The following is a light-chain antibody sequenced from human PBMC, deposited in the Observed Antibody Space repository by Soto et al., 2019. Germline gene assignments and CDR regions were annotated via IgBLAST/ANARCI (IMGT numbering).Light chain of an antibody. CDR2: GAS. J-gene: IGKJ4*01. CDR3: QPYNNWPLT. Sequence: EIVITQSPATLSVSPGERDTLSCRASQSVTNNYLAWFQQKPGQAPRLLMYGASSRATGIPDRFSGSGSGTDFPLTISRLEPEDFAVYYCQPYNNWPLTVGGGTKVEIK. CDR1: QSVTNNY. V-gene: IGKV3D-20*02.